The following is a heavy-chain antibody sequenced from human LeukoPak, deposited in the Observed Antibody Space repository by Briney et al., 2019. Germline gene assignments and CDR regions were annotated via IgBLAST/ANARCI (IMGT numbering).Heavy chain of an antibody. J-gene: IGHJ4*02. Sequence: GGSLRLSCAASGFTFSSYSMNWVRQAPGKGPEWVSSISSSSSYIYYADSVKGRFTISRDSAKNSLYLQMNSLRAEDTAVYYCARVGHGGDYLAIDYWGQGTLVTVSS. V-gene: IGHV3-21*01. CDR2: ISSSSSYI. CDR1: GFTFSSYS. D-gene: IGHD4-17*01. CDR3: ARVGHGGDYLAIDY.